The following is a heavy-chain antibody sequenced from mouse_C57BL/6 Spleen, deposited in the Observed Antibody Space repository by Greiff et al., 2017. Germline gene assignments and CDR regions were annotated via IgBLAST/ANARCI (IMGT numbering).Heavy chain of an antibody. CDR3: ARYYWNDY. J-gene: IGHJ2*01. CDR2: ISSGSSTI. V-gene: IGHV5-17*01. D-gene: IGHD1-1*01. Sequence: EVQVVESGGGLVKPGGSLKLSCAASGFTFRDYGMHWVRQAPEKGLEWVAYISSGSSTIYYADTVTGRFTITRDTAKNTLFLQMTSLRSEDTAMYYCARYYWNDYWGQGTTLTVSS. CDR1: GFTFRDYG.